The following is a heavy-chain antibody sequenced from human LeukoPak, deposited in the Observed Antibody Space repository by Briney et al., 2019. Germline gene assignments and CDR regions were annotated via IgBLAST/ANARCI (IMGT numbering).Heavy chain of an antibody. CDR2: IYTGGST. D-gene: IGHD6-19*01. Sequence: SETLSLTCTVSGGSISSYYWSWIRQPAGKGLEWIGRIYTGGSTNYNPSLKSRVTMSVDTSKNQSSLKLSSVTAADTAVYYCARVGAVAGGYYYYYYMDVWGKGTTVTVSS. CDR3: ARVGAVAGGYYYYYYMDV. J-gene: IGHJ6*03. CDR1: GGSISSYY. V-gene: IGHV4-4*07.